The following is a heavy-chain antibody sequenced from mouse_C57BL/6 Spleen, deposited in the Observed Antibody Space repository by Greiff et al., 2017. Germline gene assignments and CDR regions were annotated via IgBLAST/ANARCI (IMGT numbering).Heavy chain of an antibody. J-gene: IGHJ3*01. V-gene: IGHV1-42*01. CDR2: INPSTGGT. CDR1: GYSFTGYY. D-gene: IGHD1-1*01. CDR3: ARVVATDAY. Sequence: VQLKQSGPELVKPGASVKISCKASGYSFTGYYMNWVKQSPEKSLEWIGEINPSTGGTTYNQKFKAKATLTVDKSSSTAYMQLKSLTSEDSAVYYCARVVATDAYWGQGTLVTVSA.